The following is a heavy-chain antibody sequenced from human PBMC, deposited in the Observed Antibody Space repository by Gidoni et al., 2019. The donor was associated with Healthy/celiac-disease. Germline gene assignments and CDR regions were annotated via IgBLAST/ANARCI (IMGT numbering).Heavy chain of an antibody. D-gene: IGHD3-22*01. J-gene: IGHJ4*02. V-gene: IGHV3-21*01. CDR3: ARVRDSSAEPFDY. CDR1: GFTFSSYS. CDR2: ISSSSSYI. Sequence: EVQLVESGGGLVKPGGSLRLSCAASGFTFSSYSMNWVRQAPGKGLEWVSSISSSSSYIYYADSVKGRFTISRDNAKNSLYLQMNSLRAEDTAVYYCARVRDSSAEPFDYWGQGTLVTVSS.